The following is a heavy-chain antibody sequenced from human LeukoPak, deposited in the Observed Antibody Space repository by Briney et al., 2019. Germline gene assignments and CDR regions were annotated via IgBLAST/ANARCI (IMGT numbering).Heavy chain of an antibody. Sequence: SETLSLTCAVYGGSFSGYYWSWIRQPPGKGLEWIGEINHSGSTNYNPSLKSRVTISVDTSKNQFSLKLSSVTAADTAVYYCARFKYIVVVPAGFDYWGQGTLVTDSS. J-gene: IGHJ4*02. V-gene: IGHV4-34*01. CDR3: ARFKYIVVVPAGFDY. CDR1: GGSFSGYY. CDR2: INHSGST. D-gene: IGHD2-2*01.